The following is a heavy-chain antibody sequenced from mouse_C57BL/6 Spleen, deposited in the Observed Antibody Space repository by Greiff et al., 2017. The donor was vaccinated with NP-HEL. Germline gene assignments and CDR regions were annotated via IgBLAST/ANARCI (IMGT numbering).Heavy chain of an antibody. CDR3: ERGQGVDGYYAMDY. V-gene: IGHV5-4*03. CDR1: GFTFSSYA. D-gene: IGHD2-3*01. CDR2: ISDGGSYT. J-gene: IGHJ4*01. Sequence: EVMLVESGGGLVKPGGSLKLSCAASGFTFSSYAMSWVRQTPEKRLEWVATISDGGSYTYYPDNVKGRFTISRENAKNNLYLQMSQLKSEDTDKYYCERGQGVDGYYAMDYWGQGTSVTVSS.